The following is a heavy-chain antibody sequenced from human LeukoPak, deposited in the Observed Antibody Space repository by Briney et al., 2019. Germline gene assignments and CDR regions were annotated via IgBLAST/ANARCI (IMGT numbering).Heavy chain of an antibody. CDR3: ARDYYGSGSAPDY. CDR2: IWYDGSNK. J-gene: IGHJ4*02. V-gene: IGHV3-33*01. D-gene: IGHD3-10*01. Sequence: PGGSLRLSCAASGFTFSSYGMHWVRQAPGKGLEWVAVIWYDGSNKYYADSVKGRFTISRDNSKNTLYLQMNSLRAEDTAVYYCARDYYGSGSAPDYWGRGTLVTVSS. CDR1: GFTFSSYG.